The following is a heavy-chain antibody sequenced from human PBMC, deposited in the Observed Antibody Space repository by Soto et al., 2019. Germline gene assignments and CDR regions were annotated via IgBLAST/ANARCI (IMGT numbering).Heavy chain of an antibody. CDR1: GGSISSGDYY. J-gene: IGHJ5*02. D-gene: IGHD3-10*01. CDR2: IHYSGST. Sequence: PSETLSLTCTVSGGSISSGDYYWSWIRQPPGKGLQWIGYIHYSGSTYYNPSLKSRVTISGDMSKNHFSLKLSSVTAADTAVYYCARNYGSGTWFDPWGQGALVTVSS. V-gene: IGHV4-30-4*01. CDR3: ARNYGSGTWFDP.